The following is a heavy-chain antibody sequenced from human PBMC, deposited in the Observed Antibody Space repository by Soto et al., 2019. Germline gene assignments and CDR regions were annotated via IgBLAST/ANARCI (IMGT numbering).Heavy chain of an antibody. Sequence: GGSLRLSXAASGFTFSSYAMHWVRQAPGKGLEWVAVISYDGSNKYYADSVKGRFTISRDNSKNTLYLQMNSLRAEDTAVYYCARDSPRTRGMDVWGQGTTVTV. J-gene: IGHJ6*02. CDR3: ARDSPRTRGMDV. CDR1: GFTFSSYA. CDR2: ISYDGSNK. V-gene: IGHV3-30-3*01.